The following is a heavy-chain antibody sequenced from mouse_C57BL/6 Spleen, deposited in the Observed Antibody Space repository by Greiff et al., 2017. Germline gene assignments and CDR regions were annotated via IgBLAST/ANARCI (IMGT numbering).Heavy chain of an antibody. Sequence: EVQLQQSGTVLARPGASVKMSCKTSGYTFTSYWMHWVKQRPGQGLEWIGAIYPGNSDTSYNQKFKGKAKLTAVTSASTAYMELSSLTNEDSAVYYCTVIVHYYGVAGYYFDYWGQGTTLTVSS. CDR3: TVIVHYYGVAGYYFDY. D-gene: IGHD1-1*01. CDR1: GYTFTSYW. CDR2: IYPGNSDT. V-gene: IGHV1-5*01. J-gene: IGHJ2*01.